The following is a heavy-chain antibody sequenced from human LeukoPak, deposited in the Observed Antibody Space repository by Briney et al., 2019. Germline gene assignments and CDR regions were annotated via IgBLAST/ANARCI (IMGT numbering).Heavy chain of an antibody. CDR1: GGSISNYY. D-gene: IGHD1-26*01. CDR2: LFYSDYT. V-gene: IGHV4-59*01. Sequence: SETLSLTCTVSGGSISNYYLSWIRQPPGKGLEWIGYLFYSDYTNYNPSLRSRVTISVDTSKNRFSLKLSSVTAADTAVYYCARGGSQTYYFDYWGQGTLVTVSS. CDR3: ARGGSQTYYFDY. J-gene: IGHJ4*02.